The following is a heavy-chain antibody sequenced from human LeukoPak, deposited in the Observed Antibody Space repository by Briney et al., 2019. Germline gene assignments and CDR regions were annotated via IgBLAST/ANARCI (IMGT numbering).Heavy chain of an antibody. Sequence: GGSLRLSCVASGFTFSTSWVTWVRQAPGKGLEWVANIDKHGFGKYYVDSVRGRFAISRDYASNSVFLQMDSLRAEDTSVYYCAREAGWGYYDLWGQGTPVTVSS. CDR2: IDKHGFGK. CDR3: AREAGWGYYDL. CDR1: GFTFSTSW. J-gene: IGHJ4*02. V-gene: IGHV3-7*01. D-gene: IGHD1-26*01.